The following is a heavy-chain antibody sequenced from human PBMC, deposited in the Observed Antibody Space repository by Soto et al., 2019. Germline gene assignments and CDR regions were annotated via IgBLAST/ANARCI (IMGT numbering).Heavy chain of an antibody. J-gene: IGHJ6*02. D-gene: IGHD3-3*01. Sequence: SETLSLTCSVSGVTMSYGGYSWSWTRQSPGKGLEWLGYISHLETTYYNPSFKSRVTISVDTSKNQFSLKLSSVTAADTAVYYCARGGRAYYDFWSGPPGMDVWGQGTTVTVSS. CDR3: ARGGRAYYDFWSGPPGMDV. CDR2: ISHLETT. V-gene: IGHV4-30-2*06. CDR1: GVTMSYGGYS.